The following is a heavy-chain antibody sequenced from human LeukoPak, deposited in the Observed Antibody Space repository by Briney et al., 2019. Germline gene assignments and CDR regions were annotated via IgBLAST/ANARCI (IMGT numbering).Heavy chain of an antibody. J-gene: IGHJ6*02. CDR3: ARAGYSSGWYRGKYYYYGMDV. Sequence: PGGSLRLSCAASGFTFSTCAMTWVRQAPGKGLEWVANIKEDGSEKYYVDSVKGRITISRDNAKNSLYLQMNSLRAEDTAVYYCARAGYSSGWYRGKYYYYGMDVWGQGTTVTVSS. V-gene: IGHV3-7*03. CDR1: GFTFSTCA. CDR2: IKEDGSEK. D-gene: IGHD6-19*01.